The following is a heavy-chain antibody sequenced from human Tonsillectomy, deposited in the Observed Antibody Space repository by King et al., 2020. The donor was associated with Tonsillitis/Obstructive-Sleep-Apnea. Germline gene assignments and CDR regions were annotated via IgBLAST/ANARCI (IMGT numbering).Heavy chain of an antibody. CDR2: INHSGST. CDR3: ARGEYCSSTSCFYFDY. V-gene: IGHV4-34*01. Sequence: VQLKKWGEGLLKPSETLSLPCAVYGGSFSGYYWPWIRQPPGKGLEWIGEINHSGSTNYNPSLKSRVTISVDTSKNQFSLKLSSVTAADTAVYYCARGEYCSSTSCFYFDYWGQGTLVTVSS. D-gene: IGHD2-2*01. CDR1: GGSFSGYY. J-gene: IGHJ4*02.